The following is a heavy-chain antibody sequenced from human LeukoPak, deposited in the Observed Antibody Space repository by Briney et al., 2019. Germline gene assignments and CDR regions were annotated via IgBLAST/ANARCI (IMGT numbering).Heavy chain of an antibody. CDR1: GYTFTSYA. V-gene: IGHV7-4-1*02. CDR3: ARDLQEPITMVRGAVDDY. D-gene: IGHD3-10*01. J-gene: IGHJ4*02. CDR2: INTNTGNP. Sequence: GASVKASCKASGYTFTSYAMNWVRQAPGQGLEWMGWINTNTGNPTYAQGFTGRFVFSLDTSVSTAYLQISSLKAEDTAVYYCARDLQEPITMVRGAVDDYWGQGTLVTISS.